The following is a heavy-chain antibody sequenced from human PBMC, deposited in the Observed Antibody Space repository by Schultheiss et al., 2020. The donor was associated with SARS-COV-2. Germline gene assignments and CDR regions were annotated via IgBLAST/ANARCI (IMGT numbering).Heavy chain of an antibody. D-gene: IGHD3-10*01. CDR3: ARDLHAEYYYGSGSYGWGW. Sequence: GGSLRLSCAASGFTFRNCGIHWVRQAPGKGLEWVAVISYDGSNKYYADSVKGRFTISRDNSKNTLYLQMNSLRAEDTAVYYCARDLHAEYYYGSGSYGWGWWGQGTLVTVSS. CDR2: ISYDGSNK. V-gene: IGHV3-30*06. J-gene: IGHJ4*02. CDR1: GFTFRNCG.